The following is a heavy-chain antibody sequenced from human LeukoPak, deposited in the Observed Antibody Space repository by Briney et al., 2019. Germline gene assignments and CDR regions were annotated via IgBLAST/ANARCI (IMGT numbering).Heavy chain of an antibody. V-gene: IGHV5-51*01. CDR3: ARPRGGSGSYYEPFDP. CDR1: GYTFANYW. Sequence: GESLKISCQGSGYTFANYWIGWVRQMPGKGLEWMGIIYPGDSDTRYSPSFQGQVTISADKSISTAYLQWSSLKASDTAMYYCARPRGGSGSYYEPFDPWGQGTLVTVSS. D-gene: IGHD3-10*01. J-gene: IGHJ5*02. CDR2: IYPGDSDT.